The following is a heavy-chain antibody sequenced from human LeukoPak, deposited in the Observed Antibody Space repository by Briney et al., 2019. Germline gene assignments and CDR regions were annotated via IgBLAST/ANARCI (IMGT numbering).Heavy chain of an antibody. CDR2: IYRGEKT. V-gene: IGHV3-66*01. J-gene: IGHJ4*02. Sequence: GGSLRLSCAASGFSVTGHYWNWLRQAPGEGAQLFSLIYRGEKTRHADSVRSRFTFSRDNSKNTLYLQMDSLKAEDTAVYYCAGGDYPLTYRGQGSLVTVSS. CDR1: GFSVTGHY. CDR3: AGGDYPLTY. D-gene: IGHD4-17*01.